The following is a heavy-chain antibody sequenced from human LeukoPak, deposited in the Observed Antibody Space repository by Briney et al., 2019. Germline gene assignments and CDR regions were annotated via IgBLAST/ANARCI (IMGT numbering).Heavy chain of an antibody. CDR1: GYTFTGYY. D-gene: IGHD3-16*01. Sequence: GALVKVSCKASGYTFTGYYMHWVRQAPGQGLEWMGWINPNSGGTNYAQKFQGRVTMTRDTSISTAYMELSRLRSDDTAVYYCARLGDDYVWGSGGHWGQGTLVTVSS. CDR2: INPNSGGT. CDR3: ARLGDDYVWGSGGH. V-gene: IGHV1-2*02. J-gene: IGHJ4*02.